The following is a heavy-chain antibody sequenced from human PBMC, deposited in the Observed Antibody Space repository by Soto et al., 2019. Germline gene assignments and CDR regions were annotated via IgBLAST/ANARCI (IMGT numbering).Heavy chain of an antibody. D-gene: IGHD3-3*01. CDR3: ATGVIWIGYFTVDS. CDR2: FIPVYRTL. Sequence: QVQLVQSGAEVKKPGSSVKVSCKASGGSFGNSAINWVRQTHGQGLEWLGGFIPVYRTLNYAQKFQGRVTITADESTGTAYMTLSSLASDDTAVYYCATGVIWIGYFTVDSWGQGTRVTVSS. V-gene: IGHV1-69*01. J-gene: IGHJ4*02. CDR1: GGSFGNSA.